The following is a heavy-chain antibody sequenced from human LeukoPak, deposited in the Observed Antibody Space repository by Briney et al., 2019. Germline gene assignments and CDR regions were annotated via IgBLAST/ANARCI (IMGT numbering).Heavy chain of an antibody. Sequence: SQTLSLTCTVSGGSITSGNYYWSWIRQPAGKGLEWIGRIHTSGGTNYNPSLKSRISISLDTSKNQFSLNLSSVTAADTAAYYCARVFGSIEYWGQGTLVTVSS. CDR3: ARVFGSIEY. CDR1: GGSITSGNYY. V-gene: IGHV4-61*02. J-gene: IGHJ4*02. D-gene: IGHD3-10*01. CDR2: IHTSGGT.